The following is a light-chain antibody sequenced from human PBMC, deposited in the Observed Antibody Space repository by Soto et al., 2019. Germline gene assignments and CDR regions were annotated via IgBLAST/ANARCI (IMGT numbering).Light chain of an antibody. CDR1: TSNIGAGYD. CDR2: RNN. CDR3: QSSDTCVSGSRV. V-gene: IGLV1-40*01. Sequence: QSVLTQPPSVSGAPGQRVNISCTGGTSNIGAGYDVHWYQQLPGTAPRLLIYRNNNRPSGVPDRFSGSKSGTSASLTITGLQAEDEADYDCQSSDTCVSGSRVFGTGTKLTVL. J-gene: IGLJ1*01.